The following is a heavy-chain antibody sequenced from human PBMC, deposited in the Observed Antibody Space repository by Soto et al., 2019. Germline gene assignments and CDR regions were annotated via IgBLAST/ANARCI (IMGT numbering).Heavy chain of an antibody. CDR1: GFTFSDYS. J-gene: IGHJ5*02. CDR3: ARELYSSAVCGWFDP. CDR2: ISSSGSTI. V-gene: IGHV3-11*01. D-gene: IGHD6-25*01. Sequence: QVQLVESGGGLVKPGGSLRLSCAASGFTFSDYSMNWIRQAPGKVLEWVSYISSSGSTIYYADSVKGRFTISRDNAKNSLDLQMNSLRAEDTALYYCARELYSSAVCGWFDPWGQGTLVTVSP.